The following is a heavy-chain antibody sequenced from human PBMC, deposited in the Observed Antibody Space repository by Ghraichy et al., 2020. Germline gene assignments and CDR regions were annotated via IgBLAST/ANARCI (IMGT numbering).Heavy chain of an antibody. Sequence: GGSLRLSYPHPGSGEHKSELQSRGQASEEVLGWVANINRRGNSASYADSVKGRFTISRDNDKNMLYLQMNSLRGEDTAVYYCVRDLGNEGYRWFDSWGQGTLVTVS. V-gene: IGHV3-74*01. CDR1: GSGEHKSEL. D-gene: IGHD3-16*02. J-gene: IGHJ5*01. CDR2: INRRGNSA. CDR3: VRDLGNEGYRWFDS.